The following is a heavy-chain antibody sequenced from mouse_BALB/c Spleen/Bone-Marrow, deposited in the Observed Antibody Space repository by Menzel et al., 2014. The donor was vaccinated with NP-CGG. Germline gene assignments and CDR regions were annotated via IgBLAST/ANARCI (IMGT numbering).Heavy chain of an antibody. CDR3: ARGRTTVVSDY. CDR2: IEPSDSYT. V-gene: IGHV1-69*02. Sequence: VQLQESGAEVVKPGASVKVSCKASGYTFTNYWMQWVKQRPGQGLEWIGEIEPSDSYTNYNQDFKGKATLTVDKSSSTAYMQLSSLTSEDSAVYYCARGRTTVVSDYWGQGTSVTVSS. D-gene: IGHD1-1*01. CDR1: GYTFTNYW. J-gene: IGHJ4*01.